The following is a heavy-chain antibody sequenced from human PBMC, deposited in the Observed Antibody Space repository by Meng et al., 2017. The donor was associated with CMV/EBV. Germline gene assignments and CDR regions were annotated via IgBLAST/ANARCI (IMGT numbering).Heavy chain of an antibody. J-gene: IGHJ4*02. CDR2: INPNSGGT. CDR3: ARVSGLRLTGGFDY. D-gene: IGHD3-9*01. V-gene: IGHV1-2*02. Sequence: ASVKVSCKASGYTFTGYYMHWVRQAPGQGLEWMGWINPNSGGTNYAQKFQGRVTMTRDTSISTAYMELSRLRSDDTAVYYCARVSGLRLTGGFDYWGQGTLVTVSS. CDR1: GYTFTGYY.